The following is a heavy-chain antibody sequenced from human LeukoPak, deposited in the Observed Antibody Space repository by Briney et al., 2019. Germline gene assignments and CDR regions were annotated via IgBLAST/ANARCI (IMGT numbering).Heavy chain of an antibody. CDR3: ATSRYFREWFDS. Sequence: SQTLSLTCAISGESVSSDSATWNWIRQSPSRGLEWLGRTYYRSKWYSDYAESVRSRILINPDTSRNQFSLQLNSVTPEDTAVYYCATSRYFREWFDSWGQGILVTVSS. CDR1: GESVSSDSAT. D-gene: IGHD2-2*01. J-gene: IGHJ5*01. V-gene: IGHV6-1*01. CDR2: TYYRSKWYS.